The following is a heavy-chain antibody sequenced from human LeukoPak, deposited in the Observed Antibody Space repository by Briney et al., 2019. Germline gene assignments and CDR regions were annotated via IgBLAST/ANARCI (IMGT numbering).Heavy chain of an antibody. J-gene: IGHJ5*02. CDR2: INPNSGGT. D-gene: IGHD2-2*01. V-gene: IGHV1-2*02. CDR1: GYTFTGYC. CDR3: ARAGDGYCSSTSCYQRWFDP. Sequence: ASVKVSCKASGYTFTGYCMHWVRQAPGQGLEWMGWINPNSGGTNYAQKFLGRVTMTRDTSISTAYMELSRLRSDDTAVYYCARAGDGYCSSTSCYQRWFDPWGQGTLVTVSS.